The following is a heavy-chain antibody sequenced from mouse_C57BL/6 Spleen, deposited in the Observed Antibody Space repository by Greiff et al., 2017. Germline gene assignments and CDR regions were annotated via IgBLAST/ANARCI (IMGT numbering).Heavy chain of an antibody. CDR2: ISSGSSTI. V-gene: IGHV5-17*01. Sequence: EVQRVESGGGLVKPGGSLKLSCAASGFTFSDYGMHWVRQAPEKGLEWVAYISSGSSTIYYADTVKGRSTISRDNAKNTLFLQMTSLRSEDTAMYYCARTGPYAMDYWGQGTSVTVSS. CDR3: ARTGPYAMDY. CDR1: GFTFSDYG. J-gene: IGHJ4*01. D-gene: IGHD4-1*01.